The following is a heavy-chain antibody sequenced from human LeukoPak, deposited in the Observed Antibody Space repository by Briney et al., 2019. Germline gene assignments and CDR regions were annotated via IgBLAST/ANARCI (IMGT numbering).Heavy chain of an antibody. J-gene: IGHJ4*02. CDR1: GYSISSGYY. D-gene: IGHD3-16*01. CDR3: ARRLGRPNTDTDY. CDR2: VYHSGST. V-gene: IGHV4-38-2*01. Sequence: PSETLSLTCAVSGYSISSGYYWGWIRQPPGKGLEWIGSVYHSGSTYYNPSLKSRVTISVDTSKNQFSLRLSSVTAADTAVYYCARRLGRPNTDTDYWGQGTLVTLSS.